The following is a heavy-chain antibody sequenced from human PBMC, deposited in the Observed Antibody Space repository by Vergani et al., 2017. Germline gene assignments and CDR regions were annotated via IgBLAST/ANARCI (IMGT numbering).Heavy chain of an antibody. CDR1: GGSISSSNW. Sequence: QVQLQESGPGLVKPPGTLSLTCAVSGGSISSSNWWSWVRQPPGKGLEWIGEIYHSGSTNYNPSLKSRVTISVDTSKNQFSLKLSSVTAADTAVYYCAKVGSGSYYNNFLDYWGQGTLVTVSS. CDR2: IYHSGST. CDR3: AKVGSGSYYNNFLDY. D-gene: IGHD3-10*01. V-gene: IGHV4-4*03. J-gene: IGHJ4*02.